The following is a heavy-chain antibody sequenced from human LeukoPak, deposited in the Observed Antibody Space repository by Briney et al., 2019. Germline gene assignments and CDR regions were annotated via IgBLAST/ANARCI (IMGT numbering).Heavy chain of an antibody. CDR1: GGSISSSNYY. J-gene: IGHJ6*03. CDR2: MYYSGSI. D-gene: IGHD3-3*01. CDR3: ARNLGDFWSGPLYYYYYMDV. Sequence: SETLSLTCTVSGGSISSSNYYWGWMRQPPGKGLEWIGSMYYSGSIFYNPSLKSRVTISINTSKNQFSLKLSSVTAADTAVYYCARNLGDFWSGPLYYYYYMDVWGKGTTVTVSS. V-gene: IGHV4-39*07.